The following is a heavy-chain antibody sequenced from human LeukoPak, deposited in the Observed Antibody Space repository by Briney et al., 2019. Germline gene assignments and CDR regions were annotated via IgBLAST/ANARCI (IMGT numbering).Heavy chain of an antibody. CDR3: ARGRVSSSTWYSTYYYFFYMDF. Sequence: TPSETLSLTCTVSGGSIGSNYWSWIRQSAGKGLEWIGYVDHTGSTKFNPSLNGRVSISRDTSNNFFSLRLRSVTAADTAVYFCARGRVSSSTWYSTYYYFFYMDFWGKGTTVTVSS. CDR2: VDHTGST. V-gene: IGHV4-59*01. CDR1: GGSIGSNY. J-gene: IGHJ6*03. D-gene: IGHD4-11*01.